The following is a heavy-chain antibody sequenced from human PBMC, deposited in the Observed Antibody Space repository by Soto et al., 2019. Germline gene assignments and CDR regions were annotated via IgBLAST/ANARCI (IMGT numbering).Heavy chain of an antibody. CDR2: IGTLHDT. D-gene: IGHD2-8*02. CDR1: GFTFSPND. V-gene: IGHV3-13*01. Sequence: EVQLVESGGGLVQPGGSLRLSCAASGFTFSPNDMHGFRQLTGKGLEWVSAIGTLHDTYYPASVKGRFTISRENAKNSLYLQMNSLTTGDTAVYYCARQASYWHGGGGWFDPWGQGTLVTVSS. CDR3: ARQASYWHGGGGWFDP. J-gene: IGHJ5*02.